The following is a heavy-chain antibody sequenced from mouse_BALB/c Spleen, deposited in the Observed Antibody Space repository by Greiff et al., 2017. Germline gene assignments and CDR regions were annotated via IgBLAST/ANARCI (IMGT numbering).Heavy chain of an antibody. CDR1: GFTFSSYG. CDR2: INSNGGST. J-gene: IGHJ2*01. Sequence: DVMLVESGGGLVQPGGSLKLSCAASGFTFSSYGMSWVRQTPDKRLELVATINSNGGSTYYPDSVKGRFTISRDNAKNTLYLQMSSLKSEDTAMYYCARRYYGSSYYFDYWGQGTTLTVSS. V-gene: IGHV5-6-3*01. D-gene: IGHD1-1*01. CDR3: ARRYYGSSYYFDY.